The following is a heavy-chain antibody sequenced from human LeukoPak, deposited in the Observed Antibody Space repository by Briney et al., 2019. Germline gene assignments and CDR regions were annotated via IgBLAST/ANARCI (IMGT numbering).Heavy chain of an antibody. CDR1: GYTFTSYG. Sequence: ASVKVSCKASGYTFTSYGSSWVRQAPGQGLEWMGWISAYNGNTNYAQKLQGRVTMTTDTSTSTAYMELRSLRSDDTAVYYCARIPEIDYYYYMDVWGKGTTVTISS. V-gene: IGHV1-18*01. CDR2: ISAYNGNT. D-gene: IGHD1-14*01. CDR3: ARIPEIDYYYYMDV. J-gene: IGHJ6*03.